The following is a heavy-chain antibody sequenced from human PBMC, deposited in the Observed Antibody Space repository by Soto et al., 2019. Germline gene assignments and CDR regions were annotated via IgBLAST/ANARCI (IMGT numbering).Heavy chain of an antibody. CDR2: ISWSSGSI. J-gene: IGHJ6*03. V-gene: IGHV3-9*01. Sequence: EVQLVESGGGLVQPGRSLRLSCAASGFTFDDYAMHWVRQAPGKGLEWVSGISWSSGSIGYADSVKGRFTISRDNAKNSLYLQMNSLRAEDTALYYCAKDMGDYYYYMDVWGKGTTVTVSS. CDR3: AKDMGDYYYYMDV. CDR1: GFTFDDYA.